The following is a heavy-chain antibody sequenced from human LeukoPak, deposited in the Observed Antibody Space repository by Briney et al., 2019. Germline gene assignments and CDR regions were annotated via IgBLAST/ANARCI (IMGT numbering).Heavy chain of an antibody. CDR3: ARDPATVTTGAFDI. Sequence: SETLSLTCTVSGGSISSGYYWGWIRQPPGKGLEWIGSIYHSGSTYYNPSLKSRVTISVDTSKNQFSLKLSSVTAADTAVYYCARDPATVTTGAFDIWGQGTMVTVSS. J-gene: IGHJ3*02. CDR1: GGSISSGYY. CDR2: IYHSGST. V-gene: IGHV4-38-2*02. D-gene: IGHD4-17*01.